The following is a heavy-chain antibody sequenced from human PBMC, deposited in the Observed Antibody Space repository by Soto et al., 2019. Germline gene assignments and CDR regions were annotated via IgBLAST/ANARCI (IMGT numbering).Heavy chain of an antibody. Sequence: ASVKVSCKAFGFIFNNYAISWVRQAPRQGLEWMGWISANSGNTNYAQKLQRRVTMTTDTSTSTAYMELRSLRSDDTAVYYCATAGNYDSSGRDFWGQGTLVTVSS. D-gene: IGHD3-22*01. CDR3: ATAGNYDSSGRDF. V-gene: IGHV1-18*04. CDR2: ISANSGNT. J-gene: IGHJ4*02. CDR1: GFIFNNYA.